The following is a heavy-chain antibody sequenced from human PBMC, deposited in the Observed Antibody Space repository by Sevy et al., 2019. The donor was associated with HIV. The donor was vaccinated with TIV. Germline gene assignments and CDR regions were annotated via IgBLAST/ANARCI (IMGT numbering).Heavy chain of an antibody. Sequence: GESLKIPCAASGFTFSGYNMHWVRQAPGKGLEWVSSISTSSTYIYQADSVKGRFTISRDNAQNSVFLQMNSLRAEDTALYYCARGSCIGSSCHTGYHGMDVWGQGTTVTVSS. CDR1: GFTFSGYN. V-gene: IGHV3-21*01. D-gene: IGHD2-2*02. CDR3: ARGSCIGSSCHTGYHGMDV. CDR2: ISTSSTYI. J-gene: IGHJ6*02.